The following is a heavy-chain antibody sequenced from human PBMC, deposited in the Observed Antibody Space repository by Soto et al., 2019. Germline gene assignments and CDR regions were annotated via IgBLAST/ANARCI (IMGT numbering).Heavy chain of an antibody. CDR1: GGSFSGYY. V-gene: IGHV4-34*01. D-gene: IGHD3-22*01. CDR2: INHSGST. J-gene: IGHJ4*02. CDR3: ARRGGVDSSGYYPYYFDY. Sequence: QVQLQQWGAGLLKPSETLSLTCAVYGGSFSGYYWSWIRQPPGKGLEWIGEINHSGSTNYNPSLKSRVTISVDPSKNQFSLKLSSVTAADTAVYYCARRGGVDSSGYYPYYFDYWGQGTLVTVSS.